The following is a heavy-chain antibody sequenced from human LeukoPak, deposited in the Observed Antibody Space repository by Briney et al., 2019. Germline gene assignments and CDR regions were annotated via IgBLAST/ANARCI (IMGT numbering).Heavy chain of an antibody. Sequence: SETLSLTCTVSGCSISGYYWSWIRQPPGEGLEWIGYIHYSGSTNSNPSLKSRVTISVDTSTNQFSLKLNSVTAADTAIYYCARYYDTTGSLDYWGQGTLVTVSS. V-gene: IGHV4-59*01. CDR1: GCSISGYY. J-gene: IGHJ4*02. D-gene: IGHD3-22*01. CDR3: ARYYDTTGSLDY. CDR2: IHYSGST.